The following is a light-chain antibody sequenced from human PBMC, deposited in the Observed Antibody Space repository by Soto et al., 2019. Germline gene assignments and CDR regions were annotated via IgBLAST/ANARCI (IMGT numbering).Light chain of an antibody. J-gene: IGKJ1*01. CDR3: QQYYSYPRT. CDR2: AAS. CDR1: QGISSY. V-gene: IGKV1-8*01. Sequence: AIRMTQSPSSLSASTGDRVTITCRASQGISSYLAWYQQKPGKAPKLLIYAASTLQSGVPSRFSGSGSGTDFTLTISCLQSEDFATYYCQQYYSYPRTFGQGPKVDIK.